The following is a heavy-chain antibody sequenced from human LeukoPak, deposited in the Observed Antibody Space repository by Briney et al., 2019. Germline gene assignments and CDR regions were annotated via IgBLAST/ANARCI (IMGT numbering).Heavy chain of an antibody. CDR1: GYTVTNYY. Sequence: ASGRVSGKAAGYTVTNYYIHWGRQAPGQGLGCMGIINPSGGRTSYAQKSQGRVTMTRDMSTSTVYMELSSLRSEDTAVYYCARGGVGATTYVWFDPWGQGNLVTVSS. CDR2: INPSGGRT. CDR3: ARGGVGATTYVWFDP. J-gene: IGHJ5*02. V-gene: IGHV1-46*01. D-gene: IGHD1-26*01.